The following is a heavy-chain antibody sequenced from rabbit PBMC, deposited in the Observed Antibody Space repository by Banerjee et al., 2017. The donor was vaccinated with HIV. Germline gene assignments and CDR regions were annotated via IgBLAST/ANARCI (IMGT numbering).Heavy chain of an antibody. V-gene: IGHV1S40*01. Sequence: QSLEESGGDLVKPGASLTLTCTASGLSFSSNYYMCWVRQAPGKGLEWIGYINVGSGSAYYASWAKGRFTISKTSSTTVTLQMTSLTAADTATYFCARQTDGYGGALDLWGPGTLVTVS. CDR3: ARQTDGYGGALDL. J-gene: IGHJ4*01. D-gene: IGHD6-1*01. CDR2: INVGSGSA. CDR1: GLSFSSNYY.